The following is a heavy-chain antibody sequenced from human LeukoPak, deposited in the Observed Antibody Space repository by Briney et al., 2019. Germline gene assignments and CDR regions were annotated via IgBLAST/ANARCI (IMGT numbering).Heavy chain of an antibody. CDR2: INPSGGST. V-gene: IGHV1-46*01. CDR3: ARDGSSSWSKTIYYYYYYMDV. D-gene: IGHD6-13*01. J-gene: IGHJ6*03. Sequence: ASVRVSCTASGYTFTSYYMHWVRQAPGQGLEWMGIINPSGGSTSYAQKFQGRVTMTRDTSTSTVYMELSSLRSEDTAVYYCARDGSSSWSKTIYYYYYYMDVWGKGTTVTISS. CDR1: GYTFTSYY.